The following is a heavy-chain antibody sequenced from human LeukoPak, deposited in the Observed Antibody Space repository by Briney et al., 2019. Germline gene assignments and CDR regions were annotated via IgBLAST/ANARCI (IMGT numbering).Heavy chain of an antibody. D-gene: IGHD3-22*01. Sequence: SETLSLTCAVYGGSFSGYYWSWIRQPPGKGLEWIGEINHSGSTNYNPSLKSRVTISVDTSKNQFSLKLSSVTAADTAVYYCASHNYYDSSGYSWGQGTLVTVSS. CDR2: INHSGST. CDR1: GGSFSGYY. V-gene: IGHV4-34*01. J-gene: IGHJ4*02. CDR3: ASHNYYDSSGYS.